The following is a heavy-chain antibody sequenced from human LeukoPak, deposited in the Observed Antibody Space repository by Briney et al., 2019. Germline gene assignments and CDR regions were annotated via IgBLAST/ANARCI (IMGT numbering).Heavy chain of an antibody. Sequence: GGSLRLSCAASGFTFSSYEMNWVRQTPGKGLEWVSYISSSGSTIYYADSVKGRFTISRDNAKNSLYLQMNSLRAEDTAVYYCARTGYSSSWYPLYWGQGTLVTVSS. J-gene: IGHJ4*02. CDR1: GFTFSSYE. CDR3: ARTGYSSSWYPLY. V-gene: IGHV3-48*03. D-gene: IGHD6-13*01. CDR2: ISSSGSTI.